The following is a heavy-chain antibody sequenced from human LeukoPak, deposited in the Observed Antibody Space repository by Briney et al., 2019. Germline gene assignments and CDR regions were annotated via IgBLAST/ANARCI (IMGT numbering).Heavy chain of an antibody. CDR1: GGSITTFF. V-gene: IGHV4-59*01. D-gene: IGHD3-10*01. Sequence: PSETLSLTCSVSGGSITTFFWNWIRQPPGKGLEWIGSIYYTGNTHYDSSLKSRVTVSQDTSRNRVSLKLTSVTAADTAVYYCARGPLYEYHSGTFVNWGQGTLVTVSS. J-gene: IGHJ4*02. CDR2: IYYTGNT. CDR3: ARGPLYEYHSGTFVN.